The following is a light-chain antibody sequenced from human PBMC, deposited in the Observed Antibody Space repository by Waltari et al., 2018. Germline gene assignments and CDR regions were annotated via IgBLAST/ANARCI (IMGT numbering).Light chain of an antibody. V-gene: IGKV3-15*01. CDR2: GAS. J-gene: IGKJ3*01. CDR1: QSVSSS. Sequence: EIVMTQSPATLSVSPGERATVSCRASQSVSSSLAWYQQKAGQAPRLLIYGASVRATDVPARFSGSGSGTEFSLTISSLQSEDFAVYYCQQYNIWPPGSFGPGTKV. CDR3: QQYNIWPPGS.